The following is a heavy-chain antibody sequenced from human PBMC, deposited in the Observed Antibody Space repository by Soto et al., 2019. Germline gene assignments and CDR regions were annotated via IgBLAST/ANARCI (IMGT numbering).Heavy chain of an antibody. D-gene: IGHD3-10*01. J-gene: IGHJ6*02. V-gene: IGHV1-46*01. Sequence: ASVKVSCKASGYTFTSYYMHWVRQAPGQGLEWMGIINPTGGSTSYAQKFQGRVTMTRDTSTSTVYMELSSLRSEDTAVYYCARDRTMVRGVTSYYYGMDVWGQGTAVTVSS. CDR3: ARDRTMVRGVTSYYYGMDV. CDR2: INPTGGST. CDR1: GYTFTSYY.